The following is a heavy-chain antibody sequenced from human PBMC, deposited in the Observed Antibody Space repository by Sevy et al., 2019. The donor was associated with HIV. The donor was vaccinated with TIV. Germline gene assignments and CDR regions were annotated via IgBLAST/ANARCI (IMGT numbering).Heavy chain of an antibody. D-gene: IGHD3-22*01. Sequence: ASVKVSCKASGYTFTAYYVHRVRQAPGQGLEWMGRINPNSGGTNYAQKFQGRVTMTRDTSISTAYMELSGLRYDDTAVYHCARAYYYDSSAYYFDHWGQGTLVTVSS. V-gene: IGHV1-2*06. CDR1: GYTFTAYY. J-gene: IGHJ4*02. CDR3: ARAYYYDSSAYYFDH. CDR2: INPNSGGT.